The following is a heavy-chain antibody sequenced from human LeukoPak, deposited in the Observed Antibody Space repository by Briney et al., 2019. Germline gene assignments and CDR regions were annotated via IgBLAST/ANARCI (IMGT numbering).Heavy chain of an antibody. J-gene: IGHJ4*02. D-gene: IGHD3-22*01. CDR2: ISSSGSTI. Sequence: PGGSLRLSCAASGFTFSSYEMNWVRQAPGKGLEWVSYISSSGSTIYYADSVKGRFTISRDNAKNSLYLQMNSLRAEDTTVYYCAREYYYDSSGYPDYWGQGTLVTVSS. CDR1: GFTFSSYE. CDR3: AREYYYDSSGYPDY. V-gene: IGHV3-48*03.